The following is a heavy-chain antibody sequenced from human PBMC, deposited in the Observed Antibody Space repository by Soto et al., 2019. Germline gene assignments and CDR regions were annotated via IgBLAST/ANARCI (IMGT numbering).Heavy chain of an antibody. J-gene: IGHJ4*02. V-gene: IGHV3-15*01. CDR1: GFTFSNAW. D-gene: IGHD2-8*01. CDR2: IKSKTDGGTT. Sequence: GGSLRLSCAASGFTFSNAWMSWVHQAPGKGLEWVGRIKSKTDGGTTDYAAPVKGRFTISRDDSKNTLYLQMNSLKTEDTAVYYCTTDEGLYCTNGVCYTLDYWGQGTLVTVSS. CDR3: TTDEGLYCTNGVCYTLDY.